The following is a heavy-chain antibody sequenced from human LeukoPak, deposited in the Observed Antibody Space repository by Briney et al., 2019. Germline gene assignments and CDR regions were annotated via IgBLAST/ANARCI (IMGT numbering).Heavy chain of an antibody. CDR1: GGSISSGGYY. J-gene: IGHJ4*02. CDR3: ARGGSFGPSFDY. V-gene: IGHV4-31*03. CDR2: IYYSGST. Sequence: PSQTLSLTCTVSGGSISSGGYYWSWLRQHPGKGLEWIGYIYYSGSTYYNPSLKSRVTISVDTSKNQFSLKLSSVTAADTAVYYCARGGSFGPSFDYWGQGTLVTVSS. D-gene: IGHD3-10*01.